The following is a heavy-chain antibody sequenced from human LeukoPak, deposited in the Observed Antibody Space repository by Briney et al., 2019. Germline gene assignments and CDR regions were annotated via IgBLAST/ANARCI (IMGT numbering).Heavy chain of an antibody. J-gene: IGHJ4*02. CDR1: GFTVSSNS. D-gene: IGHD6-19*01. CDR3: ARADQQWLVRFDY. CDR2: IYSDNT. Sequence: GGSLRLSCTVSGFTVSSNSMSWVRQAPGKGLEWVSFIYSDNTHYSDSVKGRFTISRDNAENSLYLQMNSLRAEDTAVYYCARADQQWLVRFDYWGQGTLVTVSS. V-gene: IGHV3-53*01.